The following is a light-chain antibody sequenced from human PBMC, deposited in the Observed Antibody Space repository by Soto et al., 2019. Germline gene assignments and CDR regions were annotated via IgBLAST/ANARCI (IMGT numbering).Light chain of an antibody. V-gene: IGLV2-23*01. Sequence: QSSLTQPASVSGSPGQSITISCTGTTSDVGGYSLVSWYQQQPGKDPKLIIYEDNKRPSGVSNRFSGSKSGTTASLTSPGLQSQAEGDYYCCAYGGSPLVFGSGTKLTVL. J-gene: IGLJ1*01. CDR2: EDN. CDR1: TSDVGGYSL. CDR3: CAYGGSPLV.